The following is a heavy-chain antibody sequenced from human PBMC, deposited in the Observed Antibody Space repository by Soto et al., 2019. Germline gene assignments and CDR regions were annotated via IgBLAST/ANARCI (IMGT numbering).Heavy chain of an antibody. J-gene: IGHJ4*02. CDR1: GYTFTRYG. CDR2: IRAYNGNT. CDR3: AREGTASLH. D-gene: IGHD2-2*01. V-gene: IGHV1-18*01. Sequence: QVQLVQSVAEVKKPGASVKVSCKASGYTFTRYGISWVRQAPGQGLEWMGWIRAYNGNTNYPQKLRGRVTMTTDTSTSTVYLELRSLRSDDPAVYYCAREGTASLHWGQGTLVTVSS.